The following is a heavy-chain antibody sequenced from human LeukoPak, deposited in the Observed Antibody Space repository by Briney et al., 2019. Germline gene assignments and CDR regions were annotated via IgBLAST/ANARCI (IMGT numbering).Heavy chain of an antibody. J-gene: IGHJ4*02. CDR1: GGSFSGYY. V-gene: IGHV4-34*01. CDR3: ARRTRTVVAATLDY. CDR2: INHSGST. Sequence: PSETLSLTCAVYGGSFSGYYWSWIRQPPGKGLEWIGEINHSGSTNYNPSLKSRVTISVDTSKNQFSLKLSSVTAADTAVYYCARRTRTVVAATLDYWGQGTLVTVSS. D-gene: IGHD2-15*01.